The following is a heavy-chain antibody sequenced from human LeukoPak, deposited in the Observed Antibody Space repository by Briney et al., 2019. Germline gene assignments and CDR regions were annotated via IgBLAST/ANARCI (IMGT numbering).Heavy chain of an antibody. CDR3: ARDYSHYCSSTSCSFYFDY. CDR2: ICAYNGNT. Sequence: ASVKVSCKASGYTFTNYGITWVRQAPGQGLEWTGAICAYNGNTRYAQKFQGRVTMTTDTSTSTAYLELRSLRSDDTAIYYCARDYSHYCSSTSCSFYFDYWGQGTVVTVSS. CDR1: GYTFTNYG. V-gene: IGHV1-18*01. J-gene: IGHJ4*02. D-gene: IGHD2-2*01.